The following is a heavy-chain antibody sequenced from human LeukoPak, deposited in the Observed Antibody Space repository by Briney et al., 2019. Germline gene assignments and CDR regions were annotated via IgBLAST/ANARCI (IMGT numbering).Heavy chain of an antibody. V-gene: IGHV3-48*01. D-gene: IGHD5-18*01. J-gene: IGHJ4*02. CDR3: ARVGYTYCYYDF. Sequence: GGSLRLSCTASGFTFSRYSMNWVRQAPGKGLEWVSYISSTSNTIYYADSVKGRFTVSRDNATNSLHLQMNSLRAEDTAVYYCARVGYTYCYYDFWGQGTLVTVSP. CDR1: GFTFSRYS. CDR2: ISSTSNTI.